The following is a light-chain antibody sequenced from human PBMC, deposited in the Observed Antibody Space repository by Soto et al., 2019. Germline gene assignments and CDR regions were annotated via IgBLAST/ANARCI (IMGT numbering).Light chain of an antibody. Sequence: DIQLTQSQSSVSASVGDRVTITCRASQGISSWLAWYQQKPGKAPKLLIYAASTLQSGVPSRFSGSGSGTDFTLTISCLQSEDFATYYCQQYYSYPLTFGGGTKVDIK. CDR2: AAS. CDR3: QQYYSYPLT. V-gene: IGKV1-12*01. J-gene: IGKJ4*01. CDR1: QGISSW.